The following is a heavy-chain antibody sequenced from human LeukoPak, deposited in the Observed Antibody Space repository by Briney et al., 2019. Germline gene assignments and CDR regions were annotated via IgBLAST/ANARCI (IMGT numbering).Heavy chain of an antibody. V-gene: IGHV1-8*01. D-gene: IGHD4-17*01. Sequence: ASVKVSCKASGYTFTNYDINWVRQATGQGLEWMGWMSPNSGNTGYAQKFQGRVTMTRDASISTAYMELSSLRSEDTAVYCCARTYGDYDYWGQGTLVTVSS. CDR3: ARTYGDYDY. CDR2: MSPNSGNT. CDR1: GYTFTNYD. J-gene: IGHJ4*02.